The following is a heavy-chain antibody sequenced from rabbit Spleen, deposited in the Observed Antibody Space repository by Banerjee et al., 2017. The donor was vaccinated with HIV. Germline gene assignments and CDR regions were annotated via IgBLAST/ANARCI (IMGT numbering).Heavy chain of an antibody. CDR1: GFSISSYY. J-gene: IGHJ4*01. V-gene: IGHV1S7*01. D-gene: IGHD6-1*01. CDR3: ARSYAGYAVDGVATFDL. CDR2: IDPVFGIT. Sequence: QLEESAGGLVQPGGSLTLTCTASGFSISSYYMNWVRQAPGKGLEWIGYIDPVFGITYYANWVNGRFSISRENAQNTVFLQMTNLTAADTATYFCARSYAGYAVDGVATFDLWGPGTLVTVS.